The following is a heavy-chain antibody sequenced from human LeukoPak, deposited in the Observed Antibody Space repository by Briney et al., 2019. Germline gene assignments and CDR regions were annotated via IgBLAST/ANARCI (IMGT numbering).Heavy chain of an antibody. J-gene: IGHJ4*02. CDR2: FDPEDGET. V-gene: IGHV1-24*01. CDR1: GYTLTELS. CDR3: ATDPLLPSAPFDY. Sequence: ASVKVSCKVSGYTLTELSMHWGRQAPGKGPEGRGGFDPEDGETIYAQKFQGRVTMTEDTSTDTAYMELSSLRSEDTAVYYCATDPLLPSAPFDYWGQGTLVTVSS. D-gene: IGHD3-22*01.